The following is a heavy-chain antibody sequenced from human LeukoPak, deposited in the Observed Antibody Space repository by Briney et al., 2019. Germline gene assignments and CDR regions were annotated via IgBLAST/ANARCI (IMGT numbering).Heavy chain of an antibody. CDR2: IYYSGST. CDR3: ARDRVTGEGVGAWFDP. CDR1: GGSISSGGYY. Sequence: PSETLSLTCTVSGGSISSGGYYWSWIRQHPGKGLEWIGYIYYSGSTYYNPSLKSRVTISVDTSKNQFSLKLSSVTAADTAVYYCARDRVTGEGVGAWFDPWGQGTLVTVSS. J-gene: IGHJ5*02. V-gene: IGHV4-31*03. D-gene: IGHD7-27*01.